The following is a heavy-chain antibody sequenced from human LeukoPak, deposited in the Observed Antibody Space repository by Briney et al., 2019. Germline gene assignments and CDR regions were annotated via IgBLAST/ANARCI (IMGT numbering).Heavy chain of an antibody. V-gene: IGHV3-49*04. Sequence: PGGSLRLSCTASEFTFGDFAISWVRQAPGKGLEWLGFIRSKDNDGTTEYAASVKGRFTISRDDSKSIAYLQMNSLKTEDTAVYYCTRVGGYYGSGLLWAESHFDYWGQGTLVTVSS. J-gene: IGHJ4*02. CDR2: IRSKDNDGTT. CDR3: TRVGGYYGSGLLWAESHFDY. D-gene: IGHD3-10*01. CDR1: EFTFGDFA.